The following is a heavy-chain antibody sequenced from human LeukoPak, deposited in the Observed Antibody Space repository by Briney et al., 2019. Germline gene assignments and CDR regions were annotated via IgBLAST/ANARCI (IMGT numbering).Heavy chain of an antibody. Sequence: GGSLRLSCVVSGITLSNYGMSWVRQAPGKGLEWVSGISESGGGTNYADSVKGRFSISRDNAKNTVYLQMNSLRAEDAAVYYCARSSISSSYTYWGQGTLVTVSS. V-gene: IGHV3-23*01. CDR3: ARSSISSSYTY. CDR1: GITLSNYG. CDR2: ISESGGGT. D-gene: IGHD2-2*02. J-gene: IGHJ4*02.